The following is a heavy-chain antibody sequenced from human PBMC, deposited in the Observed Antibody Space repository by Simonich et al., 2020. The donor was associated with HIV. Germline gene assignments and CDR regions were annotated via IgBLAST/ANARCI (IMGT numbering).Heavy chain of an antibody. Sequence: QVQLQQWGAGLLKPSETLSLTCAVYGGSFSGYYWSWIRQPPGKGLEWIGEINHSGKTIYNPSLKGRGTISVEKSKNQFSLKLSSMTAADTAVYYCAAGHGLLRFLEWEGTYMDVWGKGTTVTVSS. D-gene: IGHD3-3*01. CDR2: INHSGKT. V-gene: IGHV4-34*01. CDR1: GGSFSGYY. CDR3: AAGHGLLRFLEWEGTYMDV. J-gene: IGHJ6*03.